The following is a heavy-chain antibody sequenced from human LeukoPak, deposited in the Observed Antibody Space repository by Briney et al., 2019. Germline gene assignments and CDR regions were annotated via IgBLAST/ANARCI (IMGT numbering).Heavy chain of an antibody. J-gene: IGHJ2*01. Sequence: SETLSLTCNVSGGFVSTYYWSWIRQSPGKGLEWIGYKYHSGNTNYSPSLQSRVTISVDTSTNQVFLQLTSVTAADTAVYYCARGEGGYYSHWHFDLWGRGILVSVSS. CDR3: ARGEGGYYSHWHFDL. CDR2: KYHSGNT. CDR1: GGFVSTYY. V-gene: IGHV4-59*02. D-gene: IGHD2-15*01.